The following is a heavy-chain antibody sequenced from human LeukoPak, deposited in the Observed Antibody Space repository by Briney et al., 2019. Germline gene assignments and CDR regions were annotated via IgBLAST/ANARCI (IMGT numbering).Heavy chain of an antibody. J-gene: IGHJ6*02. D-gene: IGHD3-10*01. V-gene: IGHV4-4*07. CDR1: AGSISSYY. Sequence: SETLSLTCTVSAGSISSYYWSWIRQPAGKGLEWIGRIYTSVSTNYNPSLKSRVTMSVDTSKNQFSLKLSSVTAADTAVYYCARDAYYYGSGSYSHYYYGMDVWGQGTTVTVSS. CDR2: IYTSVST. CDR3: ARDAYYYGSGSYSHYYYGMDV.